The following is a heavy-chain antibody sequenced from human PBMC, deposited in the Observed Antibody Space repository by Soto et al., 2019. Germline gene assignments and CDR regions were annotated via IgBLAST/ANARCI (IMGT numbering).Heavy chain of an antibody. CDR1: GFTFSNAW. Sequence: GGSLRLSCAASGFTFSNAWINWVRQTPGKGLEWVGRVKSKTDGGTTDFAAPVKGRFAISRDDSKNMVYLEMNSLKTEDTAIYSCTTDSYITSIIVRFDYWGHGTLVTV. D-gene: IGHD3-22*01. V-gene: IGHV3-15*07. J-gene: IGHJ4*01. CDR2: VKSKTDGGTT. CDR3: TTDSYITSIIVRFDY.